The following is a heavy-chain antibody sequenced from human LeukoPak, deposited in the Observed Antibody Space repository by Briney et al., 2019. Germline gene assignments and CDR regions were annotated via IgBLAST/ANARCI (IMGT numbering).Heavy chain of an antibody. CDR3: AKNLYCGGGSCYPSALGMDV. D-gene: IGHD2-15*01. J-gene: IGHJ6*02. CDR1: GFTFNNYA. Sequence: GGSLRLSCAASGFTFNNYAMGWVRQAQGRGLEWVSSISARGVPTYYADSVKGRFTISRDNSKNTLFLQMNSLRAEDTAVYYCAKNLYCGGGSCYPSALGMDVWGQGTTVTVSS. CDR2: ISARGVPT. V-gene: IGHV3-23*01.